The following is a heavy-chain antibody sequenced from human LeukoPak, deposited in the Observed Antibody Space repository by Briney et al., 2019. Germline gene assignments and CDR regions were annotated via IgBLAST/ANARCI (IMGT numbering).Heavy chain of an antibody. J-gene: IGHJ4*02. CDR3: ARSEGGEIVVVVAACFDY. D-gene: IGHD2-15*01. CDR1: GFTFSSYS. V-gene: IGHV3-21*01. CDR2: ISSSSSYV. Sequence: GGSLRLSCAASGFTFSSYSMNWVRQAPGKGLEWVSSISSSSSYVYYAVSVKGRFTISRDNAKNSLYLQMNSLRAEDTAVYYCARSEGGEIVVVVAACFDYWGQGTLVTVSS.